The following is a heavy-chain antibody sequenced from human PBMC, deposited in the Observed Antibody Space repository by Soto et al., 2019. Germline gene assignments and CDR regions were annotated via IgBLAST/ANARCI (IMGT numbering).Heavy chain of an antibody. CDR3: ARDGPYYDSSDRPYYYYSMDV. V-gene: IGHV4-4*02. Sequence: QVQLQESGPGLVKPSGTLSLTCAVSGGSISSSNWWSWVRQPPGKGLEWIGEIYHRGSTNYNPSLKSRVITSVAKSKNQVSLKLSSVTAADTAVYYCARDGPYYDSSDRPYYYYSMDVWGQVTTVTVSS. CDR1: GGSISSSNW. J-gene: IGHJ6*02. CDR2: IYHRGST. D-gene: IGHD3-22*01.